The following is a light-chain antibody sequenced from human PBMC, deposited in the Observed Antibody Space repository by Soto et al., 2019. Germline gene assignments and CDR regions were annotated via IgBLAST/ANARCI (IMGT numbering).Light chain of an antibody. V-gene: IGKV3-15*01. CDR3: QQYDSWPRT. CDR1: ESVAGH. CDR2: GAS. J-gene: IGKJ1*01. Sequence: EILMTQSPATLSVSPGERATLSCRASESVAGHLAWYQQKPGQAPRLLIHGASIRATGIPVKLSGSGSGTEFTLTIGSLQSEDLAVYYCQQYDSWPRTFGQGTKVDIK.